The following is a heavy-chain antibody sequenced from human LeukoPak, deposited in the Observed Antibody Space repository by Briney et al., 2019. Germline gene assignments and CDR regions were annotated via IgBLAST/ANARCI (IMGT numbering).Heavy chain of an antibody. CDR3: ARGPSGYHST. D-gene: IGHD5-12*01. CDR2: IYSGGST. CDR1: GFTLSSYA. J-gene: IGHJ4*02. Sequence: GGSLRLSCAASGFTLSSYAMSWVRQAPGKGLEWVSLIYSGGSTYYADSVKGRFTISRDNSKNTLYLQMNSLRAEDTAVYYCARGPSGYHSTGGQGTLVTVSS. V-gene: IGHV3-66*01.